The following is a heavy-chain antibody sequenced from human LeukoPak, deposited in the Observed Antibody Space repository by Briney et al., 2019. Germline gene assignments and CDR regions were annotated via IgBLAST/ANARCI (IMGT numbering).Heavy chain of an antibody. D-gene: IGHD6-19*01. CDR2: ISSSSSYI. CDR1: GFTFSSYS. CDR3: ARSRGSSGWYRWFDP. J-gene: IGHJ5*02. V-gene: IGHV3-21*01. Sequence: GGSLRLSCAASGFTFSSYSMNWVRQAPGKGLEWVSSISSSSSYIYYADSVKGRFTISRVNAKNSLYLQMNSLRAEDTAVYYCARSRGSSGWYRWFDPWGQGTLVTVSS.